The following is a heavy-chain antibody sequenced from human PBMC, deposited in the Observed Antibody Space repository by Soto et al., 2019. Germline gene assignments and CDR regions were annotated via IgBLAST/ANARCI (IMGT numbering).Heavy chain of an antibody. CDR3: ARQGLRVSGPYPLDY. Sequence: QLQLQESGPGLVKPSETLSLTCTVSGGSISSSSYYWGWIRQPPGKGLEWIGSIYYSGSTYYNPSLKSRVTISVDTSKNQFSLKLSSVTAADTAVYYCARQGLRVSGPYPLDYWGQGTLVTVSS. D-gene: IGHD3-16*01. CDR2: IYYSGST. CDR1: GGSISSSSYY. V-gene: IGHV4-39*01. J-gene: IGHJ4*02.